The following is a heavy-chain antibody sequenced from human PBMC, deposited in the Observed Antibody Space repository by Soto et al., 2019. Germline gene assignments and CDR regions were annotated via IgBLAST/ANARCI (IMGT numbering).Heavy chain of an antibody. CDR2: INHSGST. CDR1: GGSFSGYY. CDR3: ARDLRVRGYSYGYHPSYYYYGMDV. V-gene: IGHV4-34*01. Sequence: SETLSLTCAVYGGSFSGYYWSWIRQPPGKGLEWIGEINHSGSTNYNPSLKSRVTISVDTSKNQFSLELSSVTAADTAVYYCARDLRVRGYSYGYHPSYYYYGMDVWGQGATVTVS. D-gene: IGHD5-18*01. J-gene: IGHJ6*02.